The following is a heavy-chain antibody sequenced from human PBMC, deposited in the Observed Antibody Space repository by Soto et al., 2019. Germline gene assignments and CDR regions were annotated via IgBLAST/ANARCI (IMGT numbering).Heavy chain of an antibody. CDR2: INPSGGST. CDR1: GYSFPDYT. J-gene: IGHJ4*02. V-gene: IGHV1-46*01. CDR3: ARVYCSGGGCYGIDY. Sequence: ASVTVSCTTSGYSFPDYTITWVRQAPGQGLEWMGIINPSGGSTSYAQKFQGRVTMTRDTSTSTVYMELSSLRSEDTAVYYCARVYCSGGGCYGIDYWGQGTLVTVSS. D-gene: IGHD2-15*01.